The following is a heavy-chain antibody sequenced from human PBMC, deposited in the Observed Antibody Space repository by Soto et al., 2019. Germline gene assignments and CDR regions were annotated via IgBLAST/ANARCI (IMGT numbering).Heavy chain of an antibody. D-gene: IGHD6-19*01. J-gene: IGHJ3*02. CDR2: IYYSGST. CDR3: ASQRGGWYYAFDI. V-gene: IGHV4-59*08. Sequence: PSETLSLTCTVSGGSISSYYWSWIRQPPGKGLEWIGYIYYSGSTNYNPSLKSRVTISVDTSKNQFSLKLSSVTAADTAVYYCASQRGGWYYAFDIWGQGTMVTVSS. CDR1: GGSISSYY.